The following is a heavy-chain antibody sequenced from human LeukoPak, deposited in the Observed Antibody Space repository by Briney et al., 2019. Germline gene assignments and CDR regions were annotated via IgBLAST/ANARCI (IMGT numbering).Heavy chain of an antibody. Sequence: GASVKVSCKVSGYTLTELSMHWVRQAPGKGLEWMGGFDPEDGETIYAQKFQGRVTMTRNTSISTAYMELSSLRSEDTAVYYCAILVLRYFDDLWIPPDYWGQGTLVTVSS. J-gene: IGHJ4*02. CDR1: GYTLTELS. CDR3: AILVLRYFDDLWIPPDY. V-gene: IGHV1-24*01. CDR2: FDPEDGET. D-gene: IGHD3-9*01.